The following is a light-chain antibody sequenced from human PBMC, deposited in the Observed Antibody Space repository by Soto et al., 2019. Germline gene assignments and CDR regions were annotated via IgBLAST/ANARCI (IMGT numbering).Light chain of an antibody. CDR3: QQRSSWPLT. J-gene: IGKJ4*01. CDR2: DAS. V-gene: IGKV3-11*01. Sequence: EIVLTQSPATLSLSPGERATLSCRASQSVSSYLAWYQQKPGQAPRLLIYDASNRATGIPARFSGSGSGTDFTRTISSLEPEEFSVYYCQQRSSWPLTFGGATKVEIK. CDR1: QSVSSY.